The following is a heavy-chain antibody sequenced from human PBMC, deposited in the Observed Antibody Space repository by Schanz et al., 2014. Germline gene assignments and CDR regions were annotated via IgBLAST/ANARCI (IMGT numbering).Heavy chain of an antibody. Sequence: QVQLQESGPGLVKPSETLSLTCSVSGGSIRNYYWNWIRQPPGKGVEWIGYIHYSGSTNYNPSLGIRVAISVAPSKNRFSLKLSSVTAADTAVYYCARLNYDSSGYPYYYGMDVWGQGTTVTVSS. D-gene: IGHD3-22*01. V-gene: IGHV4-59*08. CDR3: ARLNYDSSGYPYYYGMDV. J-gene: IGHJ6*02. CDR2: IHYSGST. CDR1: GGSIRNYY.